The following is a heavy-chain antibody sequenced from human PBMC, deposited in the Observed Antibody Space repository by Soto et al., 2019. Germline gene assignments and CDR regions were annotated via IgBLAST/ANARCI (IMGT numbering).Heavy chain of an antibody. J-gene: IGHJ1*01. V-gene: IGHV3-21*04. D-gene: IGHD2-15*01. CDR2: ISQTGDYI. Sequence: PGGCMRLSCSGSGYHLRLYTMNWVRQAPGKGPEWVSSISQTGDYIFYADSVRGRFTISRDNSKNTLNLQMNDLRVEDTAVIYCAKGRKSTEKDIAVMLAAASSIQHWGQGTLVTVSS. CDR1: GYHLRLYT. CDR3: AKGRKSTEKDIAVMLAAASSIQH.